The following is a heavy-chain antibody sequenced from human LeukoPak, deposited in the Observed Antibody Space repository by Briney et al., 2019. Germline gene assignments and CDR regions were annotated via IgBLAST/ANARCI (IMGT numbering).Heavy chain of an antibody. CDR1: GFTFSTYG. D-gene: IGHD6-6*01. CDR2: IRYDGSNK. CDR3: AKDKDPWKSSSISYFEY. Sequence: GGSLRLSCAASGFTFSTYGMHWVRQAPGKGLEWVAFIRYDGSNKYYADSVKGRFTTSRDNSKNTLYLQMNSLRAEDTDVYFCAKDKDPWKSSSISYFEYWGQGTLVTVSS. V-gene: IGHV3-30*02. J-gene: IGHJ4*02.